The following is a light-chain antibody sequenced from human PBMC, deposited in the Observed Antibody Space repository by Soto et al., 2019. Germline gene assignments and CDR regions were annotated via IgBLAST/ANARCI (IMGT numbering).Light chain of an antibody. CDR3: QQDSTYPHT. CDR2: KAS. CDR1: QSITNW. V-gene: IGKV1-5*03. Sequence: DIQMTQSPSTLSASEGDRVTIACRASQSITNWLAWYQQKPGKAPNLLIYKASSLESGVPLRFSGSGSGTEFTLTITSLQPDDIATYYCQQDSTYPHTFGQGTKLEIK. J-gene: IGKJ2*01.